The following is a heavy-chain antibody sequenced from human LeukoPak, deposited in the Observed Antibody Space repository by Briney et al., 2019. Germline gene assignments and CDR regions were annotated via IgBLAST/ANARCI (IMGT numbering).Heavy chain of an antibody. CDR3: AKDYDILTGYQYYFDY. CDR2: ISGSGGST. J-gene: IGHJ4*02. CDR1: GFTFSSYA. V-gene: IGHV3-23*01. Sequence: GGSLRLSCAASGFTFSSYAMHWVRQAPGKGLEWVSAISGSGGSTYYADSVKGRFTISRDNSKNTLYLQMNSLRAEDTAVYYCAKDYDILTGYQYYFDYWGQGTLVTVSS. D-gene: IGHD3-9*01.